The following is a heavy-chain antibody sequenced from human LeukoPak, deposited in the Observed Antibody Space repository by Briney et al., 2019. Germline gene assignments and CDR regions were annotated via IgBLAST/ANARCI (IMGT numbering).Heavy chain of an antibody. J-gene: IGHJ2*01. Sequence: ASVKVSCKASGYTFTSYYIHWVRQAPGQGLEWMGIINPSGGSTSYAQKFQGRVTMTRDTSTSTVYLELSSLRSEDTAVYFCARGWGTAKTNYWYFDLWGRGTLVTVSS. CDR3: ARGWGTAKTNYWYFDL. CDR1: GYTFTSYY. V-gene: IGHV1-46*01. CDR2: INPSGGST. D-gene: IGHD7-27*01.